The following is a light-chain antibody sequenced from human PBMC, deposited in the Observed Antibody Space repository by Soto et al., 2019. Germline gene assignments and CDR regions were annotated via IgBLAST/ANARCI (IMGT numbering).Light chain of an antibody. V-gene: IGKV3-15*01. Sequence: IVMTQSPATLSVSPGERATLSCRASQSVSSNLAWYQQKPGQAPRLLIYSASTRPTGIPARFSGSGSGTEFTLTISSLQSEDFAVYYCQQYNSWPEWTFGQGTKVEIK. CDR3: QQYNSWPEWT. CDR2: SAS. J-gene: IGKJ1*01. CDR1: QSVSSN.